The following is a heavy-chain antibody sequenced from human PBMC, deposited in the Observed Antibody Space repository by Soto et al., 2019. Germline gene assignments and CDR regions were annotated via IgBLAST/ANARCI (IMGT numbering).Heavy chain of an antibody. CDR1: GGSVSSGSYY. V-gene: IGHV4-61*01. J-gene: IGHJ6*02. CDR2: VYYSGST. D-gene: IGHD1-20*01. Sequence: PSETLSLTCTVSGGSVSSGSYYWSWIRQPPGKALEWIGYVYYSGSTNYNPSLKSRVTISLDTSKNQFSLKLSSVTAADKAVYYCARYVLRDNWNDPDGPKKYYYGMDVWGQGTTVTVSS. CDR3: ARYVLRDNWNDPDGPKKYYYGMDV.